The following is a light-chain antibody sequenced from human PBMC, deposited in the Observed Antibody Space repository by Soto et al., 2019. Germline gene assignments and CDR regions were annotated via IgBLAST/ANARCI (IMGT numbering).Light chain of an antibody. CDR2: DAS. J-gene: IGKJ1*01. CDR3: QQYGSSPWT. Sequence: MSQSPASVSASVGDRVTITCRASQTISTWMAWYQQKPGKAPKLLVYDASALQSGVASRFSGSGSGTEFTLTISSLEPEDFAVYYCQQYGSSPWTFGQGTKVDI. V-gene: IGKV1-5*01. CDR1: QTISTW.